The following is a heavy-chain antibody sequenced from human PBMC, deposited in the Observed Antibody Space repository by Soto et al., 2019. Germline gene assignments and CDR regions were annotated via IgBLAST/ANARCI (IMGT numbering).Heavy chain of an antibody. V-gene: IGHV4-34*01. CDR1: GGSFGGYY. CDR3: AGVWTTVTNWFDP. D-gene: IGHD4-17*01. Sequence: SETLSLTCGVYGGSFGGYYWSWIGQPPGKGQEWNGEVNHSGSTNYNPTLKSRVTISVDTSKNQFSLKLSSVTAADTAVYYCAGVWTTVTNWFDPWGQGTLVTVSS. J-gene: IGHJ5*01. CDR2: VNHSGST.